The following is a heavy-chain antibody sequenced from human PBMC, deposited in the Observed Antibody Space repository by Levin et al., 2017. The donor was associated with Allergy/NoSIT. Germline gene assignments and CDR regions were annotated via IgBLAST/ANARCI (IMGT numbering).Heavy chain of an antibody. CDR1: GYTFTTYY. V-gene: IGHV1-46*01. Sequence: VASVKVSCKASGYTFTTYYIHWVRQAPGQGLEWMGEINPSGGRTTYVKKFQGRVTMTRDTPTTTVYMEMSSLRSDDTAVYYCARGSPIVATIGEAFDIWGQGTMVTVSS. CDR3: ARGSPIVATIGEAFDI. CDR2: INPSGGRT. D-gene: IGHD5-12*01. J-gene: IGHJ3*02.